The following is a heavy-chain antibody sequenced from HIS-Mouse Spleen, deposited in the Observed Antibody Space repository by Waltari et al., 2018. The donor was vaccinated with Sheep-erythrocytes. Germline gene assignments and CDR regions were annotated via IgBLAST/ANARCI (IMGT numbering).Heavy chain of an antibody. CDR3: ARVASGATFGY. V-gene: IGHV3-21*05. CDR2: ICSSRNYN. Sequence: EVQLVESGGGLVKPGGSLRLSCAASGFTFSSYSMNWVRQAPGKGVEGGPFICSSRNYNNYPGSMKGRIPNPRDKPKDSLYLQMNSLGAGDKAVYYCARVASGATFGYWGQGTLVTVSS. J-gene: IGHJ4*02. CDR1: GFTFSSYS. D-gene: IGHD1-26*01.